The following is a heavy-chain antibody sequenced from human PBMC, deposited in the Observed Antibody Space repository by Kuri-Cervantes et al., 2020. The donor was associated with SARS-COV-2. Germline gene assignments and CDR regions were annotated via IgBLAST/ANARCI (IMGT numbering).Heavy chain of an antibody. CDR3: ARGSCSSTSCYYTNWFDP. D-gene: IGHD2-2*01. J-gene: IGHJ5*02. Sequence: GESLKISCAATGFTFSRYEMNWVRQAPGKGLEWVSYISSSGSTIYYADSVKGRFTISRDNAKNSLYLQMNSLRAEDTAVYYCARGSCSSTSCYYTNWFDPWGQGTLVTVSS. V-gene: IGHV3-48*03. CDR2: ISSSGSTI. CDR1: GFTFSRYE.